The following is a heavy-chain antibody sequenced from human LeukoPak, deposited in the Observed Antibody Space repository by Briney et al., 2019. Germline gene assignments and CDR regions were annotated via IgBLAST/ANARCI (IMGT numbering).Heavy chain of an antibody. Sequence: ASVKVSCKVSGYTLTELSMHWVRQAPGKGLEWMGGFDPEDGETIYAQKFQGRVTMTEDTSTDTAYMELNSLRSDDTAVYYCAKDQDGSIYYYYYMDVWGKGTTVTVSS. J-gene: IGHJ6*03. CDR2: FDPEDGET. D-gene: IGHD1-26*01. CDR3: AKDQDGSIYYYYYMDV. V-gene: IGHV1-24*01. CDR1: GYTLTELS.